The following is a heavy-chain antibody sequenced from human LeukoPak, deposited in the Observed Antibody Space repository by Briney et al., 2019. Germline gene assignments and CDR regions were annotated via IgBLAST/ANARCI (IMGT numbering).Heavy chain of an antibody. J-gene: IGHJ2*01. D-gene: IGHD1-26*01. CDR3: VRSNSGSSRFWYFGL. V-gene: IGHV4-39*02. CDR1: RGSTISDRYY. Sequence: SETLSLTCNVSRGSTISDRYYWVWIRQPPGKGLEWIGSVYYGGSAYYNPSLKSRVTISVDTSKNHFSLKLNSVTAADTSVYYCVRSNSGSSRFWYFGLWGRGALVPVSS. CDR2: VYYGGSA.